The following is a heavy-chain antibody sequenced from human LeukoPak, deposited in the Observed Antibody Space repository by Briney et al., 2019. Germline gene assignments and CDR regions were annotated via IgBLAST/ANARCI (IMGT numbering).Heavy chain of an antibody. Sequence: ASVKVSCKASGYTFTSYGISWVRQAPGQGLEWMGWISAYNGNTNYAQKLQGRVTMTTDTSTSTAYMELRSLRSDDTAVYYRARSYCSSTSCYDLYNWFDPWGQGTLVTVSS. CDR1: GYTFTSYG. CDR3: ARSYCSSTSCYDLYNWFDP. V-gene: IGHV1-18*01. D-gene: IGHD2-2*01. J-gene: IGHJ5*02. CDR2: ISAYNGNT.